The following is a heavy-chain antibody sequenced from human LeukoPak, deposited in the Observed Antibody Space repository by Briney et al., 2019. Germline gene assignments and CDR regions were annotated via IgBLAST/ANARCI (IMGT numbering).Heavy chain of an antibody. CDR3: ARGGDDDAFDI. V-gene: IGHV1-69*05. CDR2: IIPIFGTA. D-gene: IGHD7-27*01. Sequence: SVKVSCKASGGTFSSYAISWVRQAPGQGLEWMGGIIPIFGTANYARKFQGRVTITTDESTNTAYMELSSLRSEDTAVYYCARGGDDDAFDIWGQGTMVTVSS. J-gene: IGHJ3*02. CDR1: GGTFSSYA.